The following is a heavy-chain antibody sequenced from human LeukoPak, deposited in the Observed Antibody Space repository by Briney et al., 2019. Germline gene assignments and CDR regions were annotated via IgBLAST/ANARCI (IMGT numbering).Heavy chain of an antibody. Sequence: GGSLRLSCTASGFTFGDYAMSWFRQAPGKGLEWVGFIRSKAYGGTTEYAASVKGRFTISRDDSKSIAYLQMNSLKTEDTAVYYCTRDHRDRSHDRLRFLEWLAYFDYWGQGTLVTVSS. D-gene: IGHD3-3*01. CDR2: IRSKAYGGTT. J-gene: IGHJ4*02. CDR3: TRDHRDRSHDRLRFLEWLAYFDY. CDR1: GFTFGDYA. V-gene: IGHV3-49*03.